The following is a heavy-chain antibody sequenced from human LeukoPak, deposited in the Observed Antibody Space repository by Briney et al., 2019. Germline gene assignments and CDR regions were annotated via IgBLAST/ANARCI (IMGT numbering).Heavy chain of an antibody. CDR2: ISSSGSTI. CDR3: ARDSGLGSGFDY. D-gene: IGHD6-19*01. J-gene: IGHJ4*02. Sequence: GGSLRLSCAASGFTFSSYEMNWVRQAPGKGLEWVSYISSSGSTIYYADSVKGRFTISRDNAKNSLYLQMNSLRAEDTAVYYCARDSGLGSGFDYWGQGTLVTVSS. CDR1: GFTFSSYE. V-gene: IGHV3-48*03.